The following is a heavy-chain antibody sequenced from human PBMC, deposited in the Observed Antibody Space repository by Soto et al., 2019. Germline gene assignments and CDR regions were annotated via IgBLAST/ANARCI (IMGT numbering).Heavy chain of an antibody. CDR2: IKSKTDGGTT. Sequence: EVQLVESGGGLVKPGGSLRLSCAASGFTFSNAWMSWVRQAPGKGLEWVGRIKSKTDGGTTDYAAPVKGRFTISRDDSKNTLYLQMNSLKTEDTAVYYCPRAVDILTGQGDYYFDYWGQGTLVTVSS. V-gene: IGHV3-15*01. CDR3: PRAVDILTGQGDYYFDY. J-gene: IGHJ4*02. CDR1: GFTFSNAW. D-gene: IGHD3-9*01.